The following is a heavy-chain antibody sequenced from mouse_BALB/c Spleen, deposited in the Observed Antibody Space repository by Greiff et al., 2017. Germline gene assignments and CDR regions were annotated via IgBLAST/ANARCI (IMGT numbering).Heavy chain of an antibody. J-gene: IGHJ4*01. D-gene: IGHD1-1*01. Sequence: EVKLMESGGDLVKPGGSLKLSCAASGFTFSSYGMSWVRQTPDKRLEWVATISSGGSYTYYPDSVKGRFTISRDNAKNTLYLQMSSLKSEDTAMYYCARRGLLRYPYAMDYWGQGTSVTVSS. CDR3: ARRGLLRYPYAMDY. CDR2: ISSGGSYT. V-gene: IGHV5-6*02. CDR1: GFTFSSYG.